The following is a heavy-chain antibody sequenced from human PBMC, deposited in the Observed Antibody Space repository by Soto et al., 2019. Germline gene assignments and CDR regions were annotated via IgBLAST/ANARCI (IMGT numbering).Heavy chain of an antibody. V-gene: IGHV3-53*01. CDR2: IYSGGST. CDR1: GFTVSSNY. J-gene: IGHJ4*02. Sequence: LSLTCAASGFTVSSNYMSWVRQAPGKGLEWVSVIYSGGSTYYADSVKGRFTISRDNSKNTLYLQMNSLRAEDTAVYYCAREMITFGGVHYFDYWGQGTLVTVSS. D-gene: IGHD3-16*01. CDR3: AREMITFGGVHYFDY.